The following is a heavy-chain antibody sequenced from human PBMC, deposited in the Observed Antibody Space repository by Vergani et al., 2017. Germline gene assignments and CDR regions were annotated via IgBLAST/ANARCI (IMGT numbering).Heavy chain of an antibody. CDR3: ARDIRFYYDTRDYSYYFDS. CDR1: GLMFNNYG. V-gene: IGHV3-30*03. D-gene: IGHD3-22*01. Sequence: QVQLVESGGGVVQPGRSLRLSCETSGLMFNNYGMHWVRQAPGKGLEWVAVISSDGSNKHYADSVKGRFTISRDNSQNTLYLQMDSLTAEDTALYYCARDIRFYYDTRDYSYYFDSWGQGTLVTVSS. CDR2: ISSDGSNK. J-gene: IGHJ4*02.